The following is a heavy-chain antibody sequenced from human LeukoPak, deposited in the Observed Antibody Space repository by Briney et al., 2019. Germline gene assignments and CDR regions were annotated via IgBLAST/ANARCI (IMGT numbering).Heavy chain of an antibody. J-gene: IGHJ5*02. D-gene: IGHD2-21*02. CDR2: INHSGST. CDR1: GGSFSGYY. V-gene: IGHV4-34*01. CDR3: ARLIISVVSRTAIYP. Sequence: SETLSLTCAVYGGSFSGYYLSWIRQPPGKGLEWIGEINHSGSTNYNPSLESRVTISLDTTKNQFSLNLISVIAADTAVYYCARLIISVVSRTAIYPWGEGTLITVSS.